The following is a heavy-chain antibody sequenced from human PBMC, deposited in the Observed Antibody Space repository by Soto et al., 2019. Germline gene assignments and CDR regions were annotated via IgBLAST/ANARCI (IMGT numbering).Heavy chain of an antibody. V-gene: IGHV1-3*01. CDR3: ARAVAVPADCDY. D-gene: IGHD6-19*01. CDR2: INAGNGNT. Sequence: QVQLVQSGAEAKKPGASVKVSCKASGYTFTGYAMHWVRQAPGQRLEWMGWINAGNGNTKYSQKFQGRVTITRDTSASTAYMELSSLRSEDTAVYDCARAVAVPADCDYWGQGTLVTVSS. J-gene: IGHJ4*02. CDR1: GYTFTGYA.